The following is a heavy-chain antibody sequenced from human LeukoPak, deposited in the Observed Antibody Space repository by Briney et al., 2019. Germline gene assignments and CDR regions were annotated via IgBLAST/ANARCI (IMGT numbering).Heavy chain of an antibody. V-gene: IGHV1-2*06. CDR2: INPNSGGT. J-gene: IGHJ4*02. D-gene: IGHD6-19*01. CDR3: ARIAVAGTDFDY. CDR1: GYTFTGSY. Sequence: ASVKVSCKASGYTFTGSYMHWVRQAPGQGLEWMGRINPNSGGTNYAQKFQGRVTMTRDTSISTAYMELSRLRSDDTAVYYCARIAVAGTDFDYWGQGTLVTVSS.